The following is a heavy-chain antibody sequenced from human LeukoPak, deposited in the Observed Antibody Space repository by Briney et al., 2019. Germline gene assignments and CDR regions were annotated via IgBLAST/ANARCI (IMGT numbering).Heavy chain of an antibody. Sequence: PGGSLRLSCAASGFSFSIYAMSWVRQAPGKALEWVSYISSSSGTILYADSVKGRFTISRDNAKNSLYLQMNSLRAEDTAVYYCARGDYFDDSASPVDYWGQGTLVTVSS. V-gene: IGHV3-48*01. CDR3: ARGDYFDDSASPVDY. D-gene: IGHD2/OR15-2a*01. CDR1: GFSFSIYA. J-gene: IGHJ4*02. CDR2: ISSSSGTI.